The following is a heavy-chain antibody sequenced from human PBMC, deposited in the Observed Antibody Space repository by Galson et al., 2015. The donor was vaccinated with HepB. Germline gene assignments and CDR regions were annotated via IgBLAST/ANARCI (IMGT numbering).Heavy chain of an antibody. Sequence: SLRLSCAASGFTFSSYWMHWVRQAPGKGLVWVSRINSDGSSTSYADSVKGRFTISRDNAKNTLYLQMNSLRAEDTAVYYCARVSSSGWGATAYYYGMDVWGQGTTVTVSS. J-gene: IGHJ6*02. CDR1: GFTFSSYW. CDR2: INSDGSST. CDR3: ARVSSSGWGATAYYYGMDV. D-gene: IGHD6-19*01. V-gene: IGHV3-74*01.